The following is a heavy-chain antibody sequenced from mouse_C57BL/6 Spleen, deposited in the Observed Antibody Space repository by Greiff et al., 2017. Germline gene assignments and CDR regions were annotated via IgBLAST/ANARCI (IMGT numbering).Heavy chain of an antibody. CDR3: ARSGYDYEGAMDY. V-gene: IGHV1-7*01. Sequence: QVQLQQPGTELVKPGASVKLSCKASGYTFTSYWMHWVKQRPGQGLEWIGYINPSSGYTKYNQKFKDKATLTADKSSSTAYMQLSSLTYEDSAVYYCARSGYDYEGAMDYWGQGTSVTVSS. D-gene: IGHD2-4*01. J-gene: IGHJ4*01. CDR1: GYTFTSYW. CDR2: INPSSGYT.